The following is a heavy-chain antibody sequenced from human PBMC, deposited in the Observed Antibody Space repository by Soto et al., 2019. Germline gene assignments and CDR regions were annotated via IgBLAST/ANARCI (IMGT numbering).Heavy chain of an antibody. Sequence: SETLSLTCTVSGGSISSYYWSWIRQPPGKGLERIGYIYYSGSTNYNPSLKSRVTISVDTSKNQFSLKLSSVTAADTAVYYCARVGAAAGTRVVGWFDPWGQGTLVTVSS. CDR2: IYYSGST. J-gene: IGHJ5*02. CDR1: GGSISSYY. CDR3: ARVGAAAGTRVVGWFDP. D-gene: IGHD6-13*01. V-gene: IGHV4-59*01.